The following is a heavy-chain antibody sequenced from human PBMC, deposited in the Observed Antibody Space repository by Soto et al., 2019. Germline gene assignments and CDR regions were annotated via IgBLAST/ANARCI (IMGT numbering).Heavy chain of an antibody. CDR1: NFSITSGYY. D-gene: IGHD1-26*01. V-gene: IGHV4-38-2*01. Sequence: SETLSLTCVVSNFSITSGYYWGWIRQSPGKGLEWIASIYRSGTTSYNPSLKSRVTISVDPSKNQFSLMLTAVTAADTAVYYCARTHSGSYYSVFNYWGRGSLVTVSS. CDR2: IYRSGTT. CDR3: ARTHSGSYYSVFNY. J-gene: IGHJ4*02.